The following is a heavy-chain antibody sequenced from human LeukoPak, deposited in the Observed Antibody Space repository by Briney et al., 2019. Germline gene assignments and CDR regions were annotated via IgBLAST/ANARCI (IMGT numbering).Heavy chain of an antibody. J-gene: IGHJ4*02. CDR2: ISGSGGST. CDR3: AKDLIWYSGSYELDY. D-gene: IGHD1-26*01. Sequence: GGSLRLSCAASGFTFSSYAMSWVRQAPGKGLEWVSAISGSGGSTYYADSVKGRFTISRDNSKNTLYLQMNSLRAEDTAIYYCAKDLIWYSGSYELDYWGQGTLVTVSS. V-gene: IGHV3-23*01. CDR1: GFTFSSYA.